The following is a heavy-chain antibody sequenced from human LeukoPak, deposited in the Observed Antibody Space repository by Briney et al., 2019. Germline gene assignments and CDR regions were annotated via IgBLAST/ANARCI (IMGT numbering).Heavy chain of an antibody. J-gene: IGHJ4*02. D-gene: IGHD3-3*01. Sequence: PSETLSLTCAVYGGSFSGYYWSWIRQPPGKGLEWIEEINHSGSTNYNPSLKSRVTISVDTSKNQFSLKLSSVTAADTAVYYCASAPPQRITIFGVVPLFDYWGQGTLVTVSS. CDR3: ASAPPQRITIFGVVPLFDY. V-gene: IGHV4-34*01. CDR2: INHSGST. CDR1: GGSFSGYY.